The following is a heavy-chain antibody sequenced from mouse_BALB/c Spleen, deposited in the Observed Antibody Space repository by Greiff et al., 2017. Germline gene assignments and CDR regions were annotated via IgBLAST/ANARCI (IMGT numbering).Heavy chain of an antibody. Sequence: QVQLKESGPGLVAPSQSLSITCTVSGFSLPSYGVHWVRQPPGKGLEWLGVIWAGGSTNYNSALMSRLSLSKDTSKSQVFLKMNSLQTDDTAMYYCAREGYYYGSSYDYYAMDYWGQGTSGTVSS. J-gene: IGHJ4*01. CDR3: AREGYYYGSSYDYYAMDY. CDR2: IWAGGST. V-gene: IGHV2-9*02. D-gene: IGHD1-1*01. CDR1: GFSLPSYG.